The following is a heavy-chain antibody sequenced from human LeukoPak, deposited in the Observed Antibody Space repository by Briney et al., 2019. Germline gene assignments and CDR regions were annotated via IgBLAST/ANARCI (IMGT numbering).Heavy chain of an antibody. V-gene: IGHV4-31*03. Sequence: PSQTLSLTCTASGGSISSGGYYWSWIRQHPGKGLEWIGYIYYSGSTYYNPSLKSRVTISVDTSKNQFSLKLSSVTAADTAVYYCARDHYTLGYFQHWGQGTLVTVSS. CDR1: GGSISSGGYY. CDR3: ARDHYTLGYFQH. D-gene: IGHD2-2*02. CDR2: IYYSGST. J-gene: IGHJ1*01.